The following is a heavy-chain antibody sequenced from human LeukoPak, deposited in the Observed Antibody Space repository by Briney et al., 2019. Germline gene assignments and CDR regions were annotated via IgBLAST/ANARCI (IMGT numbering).Heavy chain of an antibody. J-gene: IGHJ4*02. CDR2: ISGSGYNT. D-gene: IGHD2-8*01. Sequence: PGGSLRLSCAASGFTFSSYSMNWVRQAPGKGLEWVSAISGSGYNTLHADSVEGRFTISRDNSKNTLFLQMNSLRAEDTAVYYCAKDVEYADPSYFDYWGQGTLVTVSS. CDR1: GFTFSSYS. CDR3: AKDVEYADPSYFDY. V-gene: IGHV3-23*01.